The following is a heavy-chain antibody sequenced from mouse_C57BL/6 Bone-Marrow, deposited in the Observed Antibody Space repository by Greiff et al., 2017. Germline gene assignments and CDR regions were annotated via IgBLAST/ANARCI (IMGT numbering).Heavy chain of an antibody. D-gene: IGHD2-1*01. V-gene: IGHV5-4*01. CDR2: ISDGGSYT. Sequence: EVQLVESGGGLVKPGGSLKLSCAASGFTFSSYAMSWVRQTPEKRLEWVATISDGGSYTYYPDNVKGRFTISSDKAKNNLYLQMSHLKAEDTAMYYCARDRIYYGPPFAYWGQGTLVTVSA. CDR1: GFTFSSYA. CDR3: ARDRIYYGPPFAY. J-gene: IGHJ3*01.